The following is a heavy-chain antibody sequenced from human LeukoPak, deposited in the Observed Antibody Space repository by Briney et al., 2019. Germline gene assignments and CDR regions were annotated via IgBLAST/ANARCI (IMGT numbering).Heavy chain of an antibody. D-gene: IGHD3-10*01. CDR2: IYYSGST. Sequence: SETLSLTCTVSGGSISSYYWSWIRQPPGKGLEWVGYIYYSGSTNYNPSLKSRVTISVDTSKNQFSLKLSSVTAADTAVYYCARWNRGVRGVDPYGFDYWGQGTLVTVSS. J-gene: IGHJ4*02. CDR1: GGSISSYY. CDR3: ARWNRGVRGVDPYGFDY. V-gene: IGHV4-59*01.